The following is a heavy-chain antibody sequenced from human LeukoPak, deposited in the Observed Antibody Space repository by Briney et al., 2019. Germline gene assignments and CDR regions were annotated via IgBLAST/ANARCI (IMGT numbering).Heavy chain of an antibody. CDR3: ARVITLRYSTELSGPYYMDV. V-gene: IGHV1-69*13. CDR2: IIPIFGTA. D-gene: IGHD3-9*01. CDR1: GGTFSSYA. J-gene: IGHJ6*03. Sequence: EASVKVSCKASGGTFSSYAISWVRQAPGQGLEWMGGIIPIFGTANYAQKFQGRVTITADESTSTAYMELSSLRSEDTAVYYCARVITLRYSTELSGPYYMDVWGKGTTVTISS.